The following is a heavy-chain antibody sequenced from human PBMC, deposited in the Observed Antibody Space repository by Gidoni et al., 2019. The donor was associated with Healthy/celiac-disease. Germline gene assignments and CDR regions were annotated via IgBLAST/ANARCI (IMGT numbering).Heavy chain of an antibody. D-gene: IGHD3-22*01. J-gene: IGHJ4*02. V-gene: IGHV3-30*01. CDR3: AKGDYYDSSGHGSDFDY. Sequence: SYAMHWVRQAPGKGLEWVAVISYDGSNKYYADSVKGRFTISRDNSKNTLYLQMNSLRAEDTAVYYCAKGDYYDSSGHGSDFDYWGQGTLVTVSS. CDR1: SYA. CDR2: ISYDGSNK.